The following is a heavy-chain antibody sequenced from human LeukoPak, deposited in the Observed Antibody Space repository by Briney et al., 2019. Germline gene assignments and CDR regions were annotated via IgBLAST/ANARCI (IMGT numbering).Heavy chain of an antibody. CDR2: IYHSGST. V-gene: IGHV4-38-2*01. CDR3: ARGGCSSTSCYSSFDY. D-gene: IGHD2-2*01. J-gene: IGHJ4*02. CDR1: GYSISSGYY. Sequence: PSETLSLTCAVSGYSISSGYYWGWIRQPPGKGLEWIGSIYHSGSTYYNPSLKSRVTISVDTSKNPFSLKLSSVTAADTAVYYCARGGCSSTSCYSSFDYWGQGTLVTVSS.